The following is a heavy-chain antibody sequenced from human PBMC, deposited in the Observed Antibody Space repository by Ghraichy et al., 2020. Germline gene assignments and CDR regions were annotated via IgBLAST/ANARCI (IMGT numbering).Heavy chain of an antibody. J-gene: IGHJ4*02. CDR1: GFTFSRFW. Sequence: GGSLRLSCAASGFTFSRFWMSWVRQAPGKGLEWVANIKQDGSDTNYVDSVKGRFTISRDNTKNSLYLQMNSLRADDTAVYYCVMQWLERRFDHWGQGTLGTGSS. CDR3: VMQWLERRFDH. V-gene: IGHV3-7*01. CDR2: IKQDGSDT. D-gene: IGHD6-19*01.